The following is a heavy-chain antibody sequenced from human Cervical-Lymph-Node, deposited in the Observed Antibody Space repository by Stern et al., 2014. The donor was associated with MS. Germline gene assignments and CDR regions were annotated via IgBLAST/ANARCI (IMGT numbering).Heavy chain of an antibody. J-gene: IGHJ5*02. D-gene: IGHD3-22*01. CDR1: GASVSRNIYF. CDR2: ISFSGST. V-gene: IGHV4-39*01. CDR3: ARPTSGSYPSFDP. Sequence: QVQLQESGPGLVKPSETLSLTCNVSGASVSRNIYFWGWIRQPPGKGLEWIGTISFSGSTYYNPSLKSRVTLSMDTSKNQFSLRLTSVSAADTAVYYCARPTSGSYPSFDPWGQGTLVTVSS.